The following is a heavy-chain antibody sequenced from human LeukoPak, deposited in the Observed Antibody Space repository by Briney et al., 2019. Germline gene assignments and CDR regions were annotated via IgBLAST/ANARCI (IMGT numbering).Heavy chain of an antibody. D-gene: IGHD2-21*01. Sequence: SETLSLTCTVSGGSISSYYWSWIRQPPGKGLEWIGYIYYSESTNYNPSLKSRVTISVDTSKNQFSLKLSSVTAADTAVYYCARHEGAVMGNYYYGMDVWGQGTTVTVSS. CDR3: ARHEGAVMGNYYYGMDV. CDR2: IYYSEST. J-gene: IGHJ6*02. CDR1: GGSISSYY. V-gene: IGHV4-59*08.